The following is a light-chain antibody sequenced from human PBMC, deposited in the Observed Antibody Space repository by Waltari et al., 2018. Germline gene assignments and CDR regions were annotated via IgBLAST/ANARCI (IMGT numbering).Light chain of an antibody. CDR3: ATWDDSLNGL. V-gene: IGLV1-44*01. J-gene: IGLJ2*01. CDR2: SNN. CDR1: SSNIGSKS. Sequence: QSVLTQPPSVSGTPGQRVSISCSGSSSNIGSKSVNWYQQVPGTAPKLLIYSNNQLPSVVPDRFSCSKSVTSASLAISGLQSEDEADYYCATWDDSLNGLFGGGTKLTVL.